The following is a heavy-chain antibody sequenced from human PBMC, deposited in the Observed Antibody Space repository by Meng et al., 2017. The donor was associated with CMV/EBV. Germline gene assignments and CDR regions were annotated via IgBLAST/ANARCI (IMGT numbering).Heavy chain of an antibody. CDR1: GYTFTGYY. D-gene: IGHD2-15*01. CDR3: AIGLGYCSGGSCYSLSWFDP. J-gene: IGHJ5*02. Sequence: QVQLEQSGAEVKKPGASVKVSCKASGYTFTGYYMHWVRQAPGQGLEWMGWINPNSGGTNYAQKFQGWVTMTRDTSISTAYMELSRLRSDDTAVYYCAIGLGYCSGGSCYSLSWFDPWGQGTLVTVSS. V-gene: IGHV1-2*04. CDR2: INPNSGGT.